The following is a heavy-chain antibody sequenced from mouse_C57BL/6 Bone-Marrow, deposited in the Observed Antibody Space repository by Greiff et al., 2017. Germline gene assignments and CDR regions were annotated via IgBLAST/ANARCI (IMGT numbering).Heavy chain of an antibody. CDR2: IYPGSGNT. CDR1: GYTFTSYG. V-gene: IGHV1-81*01. CDR3: ASSTNVYYFDY. J-gene: IGHJ2*01. Sequence: VQLQQSGAELARPGASVKLSCTASGYTFTSYGISWVKQRTGQGLEWIGEIYPGSGNTYYNAKFKGKATLTADKSSSTAYMELRSLTSEDSAVYFGASSTNVYYFDYWGQGTTLTVSS.